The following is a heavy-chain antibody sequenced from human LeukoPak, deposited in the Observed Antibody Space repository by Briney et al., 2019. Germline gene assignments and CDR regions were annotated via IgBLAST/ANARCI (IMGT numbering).Heavy chain of an antibody. D-gene: IGHD6-25*01. CDR1: GFTFSSYW. J-gene: IGHJ3*02. V-gene: IGHV3-74*01. Sequence: GGSLRLSRAASGFTFSSYWMHWVRQAPGKGLVGVSRINDDGRSTSYADSVKGRFTISRDNAKNTLYLQMNSLRAEDTAVYYCARRSAAKDAFDIWGQGTKVTVSS. CDR3: ARRSAAKDAFDI. CDR2: INDDGRST.